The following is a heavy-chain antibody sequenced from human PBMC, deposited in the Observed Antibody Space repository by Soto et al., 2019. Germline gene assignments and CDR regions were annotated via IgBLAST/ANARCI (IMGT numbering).Heavy chain of an antibody. CDR1: GFSISSNY. D-gene: IGHD2-21*01. CDR2: TFSGGNT. J-gene: IGHJ6*02. Sequence: ELQLVETGGGLIQTGGSLRLSCAASGFSISSNYIAWVRQPPGKGLEWVSTTFSGGNTEYAASVKGRCSISRDNYKNTLYLQMDNLRVEDTAVYYCARKPPSAIQGWAFGMDVWVQGPTVSVSS. CDR3: ARKPPSAIQGWAFGMDV. V-gene: IGHV3-53*02.